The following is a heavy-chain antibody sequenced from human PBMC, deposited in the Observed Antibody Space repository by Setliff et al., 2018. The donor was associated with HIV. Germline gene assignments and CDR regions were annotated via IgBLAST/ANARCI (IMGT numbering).Heavy chain of an antibody. CDR1: GGSISSDDYY. V-gene: IGHV4-30-4*08. CDR3: VGDDYGYNGKGFDY. D-gene: IGHD4-17*01. Sequence: PSETLSLTCTVSGGSISSDDYYWNWIRQPPGKGLEWIGYITYSGSAYYNPSLKSRVTISIDTPNNQISLRLSSVTAADTAMYYCVGDDYGYNGKGFDYWGPGTLVTVSS. J-gene: IGHJ4*02. CDR2: ITYSGSA.